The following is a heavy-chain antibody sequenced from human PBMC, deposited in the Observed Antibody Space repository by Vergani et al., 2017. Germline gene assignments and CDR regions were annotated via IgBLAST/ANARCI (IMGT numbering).Heavy chain of an antibody. Sequence: HVQLVQSGAEVKKPGASVKVSCKASGYTFTGYYIHWLRQAPGQAFEWMGILNPTTGHTTSAQKFMGRVDMTRDPSTDTSTRTVQMTLSSLRSEDTAVYYCARSIGYCAGATCRAYYFDHWGQGTRVTVSS. CDR2: LNPTTGHT. D-gene: IGHD2-21*01. J-gene: IGHJ5*02. V-gene: IGHV1-46*01. CDR3: ARSIGYCAGATCRAYYFDH. CDR1: GYTFTGYY.